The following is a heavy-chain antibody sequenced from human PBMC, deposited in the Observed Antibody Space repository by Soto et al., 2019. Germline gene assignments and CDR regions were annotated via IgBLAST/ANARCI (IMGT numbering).Heavy chain of an antibody. CDR1: GFTFNTYT. CDR2: ISSSSGTI. Sequence: EVQLVEFGGGLAQPGGSLRLSCAASGFTFNTYTMNWVRQAPGKGLEWVSYISSSSGTIYYADSVKGRFTISRDNAKKSLYLQMNSLRAEVTAVYYCARDREYQPLPDYWGQGTLVTVSS. V-gene: IGHV3-48*01. D-gene: IGHD2-2*01. J-gene: IGHJ4*02. CDR3: ARDREYQPLPDY.